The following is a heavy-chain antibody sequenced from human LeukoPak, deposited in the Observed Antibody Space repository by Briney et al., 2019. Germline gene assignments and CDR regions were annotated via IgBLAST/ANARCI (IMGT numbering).Heavy chain of an antibody. J-gene: IGHJ3*02. V-gene: IGHV4-34*01. Sequence: SETLSLTCAVYGGSFSGYYWSWIRQPPGKGLEWIGEINHSGSTNYNPSLKSRVTISVDTSKNQFSLKLSSVTAADTAVYYCARGWIWFGRLGAFDIWGQGTMVTVSS. D-gene: IGHD3-10*01. CDR2: INHSGST. CDR1: GGSFSGYY. CDR3: ARGWIWFGRLGAFDI.